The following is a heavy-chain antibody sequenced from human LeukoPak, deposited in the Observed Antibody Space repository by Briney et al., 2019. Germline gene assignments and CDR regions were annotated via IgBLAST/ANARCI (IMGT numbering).Heavy chain of an antibody. Sequence: ASVKVSSKASGYTFTGYYVHWVRQAPGQGLEWMGWINPNSGGTNYAQKFQGRVTMTRDTSISTAYMELSRLRSDDTAVYYCAREYIRGAVAASVGYWGQGTLVTVSS. J-gene: IGHJ4*02. CDR3: AREYIRGAVAASVGY. CDR1: GYTFTGYY. CDR2: INPNSGGT. D-gene: IGHD6-19*01. V-gene: IGHV1-2*02.